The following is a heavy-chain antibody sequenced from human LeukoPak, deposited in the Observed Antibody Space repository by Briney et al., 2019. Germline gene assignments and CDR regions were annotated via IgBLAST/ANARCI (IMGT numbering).Heavy chain of an antibody. V-gene: IGHV3-72*01. J-gene: IGHJ4*02. CDR1: GFTFSDHY. Sequence: PGGSLRLSCAASGFTFSDHYMDWVRQAPGKGLEWVGRTRNKANSYTTEYAASVKGRFTISRDDSKNSLYLQMNSLKTEDTAVYYCARESGSGSYSLYYFDYWGQGTLVTVSS. CDR3: ARESGSGSYSLYYFDY. CDR2: TRNKANSYTT. D-gene: IGHD3-10*01.